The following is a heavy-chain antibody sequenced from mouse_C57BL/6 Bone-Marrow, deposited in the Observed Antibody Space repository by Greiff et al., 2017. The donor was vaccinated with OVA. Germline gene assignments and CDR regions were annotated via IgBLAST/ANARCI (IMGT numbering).Heavy chain of an antibody. J-gene: IGHJ4*01. Sequence: EVQRVESVAELVRPGASVKLSCTASGFNIKNTYMHWVKQRPEQGLEWIGRIDPANGNTKYAPKFQGKATITADTFSNTAYLQLSSLTSEDTAIYYCATLYYGIFYYAMDYWGQGTSVTVSS. CDR1: GFNIKNTY. V-gene: IGHV14-3*01. CDR3: ATLYYGIFYYAMDY. D-gene: IGHD2-1*01. CDR2: IDPANGNT.